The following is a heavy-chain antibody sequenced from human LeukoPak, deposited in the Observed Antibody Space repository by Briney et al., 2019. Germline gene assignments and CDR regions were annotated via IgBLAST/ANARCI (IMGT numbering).Heavy chain of an antibody. Sequence: ASVKVSCKASGYTFTSYGISWVRQAPGQGLEWMGWISAYNGNTNYAQKLQGRVTMTTDTSTSTAYMELRSLRSDDTAVYYCARCGGSSGYYSLADAFDIWGQGTMVTVSS. V-gene: IGHV1-18*01. D-gene: IGHD3-22*01. J-gene: IGHJ3*02. CDR1: GYTFTSYG. CDR2: ISAYNGNT. CDR3: ARCGGSSGYYSLADAFDI.